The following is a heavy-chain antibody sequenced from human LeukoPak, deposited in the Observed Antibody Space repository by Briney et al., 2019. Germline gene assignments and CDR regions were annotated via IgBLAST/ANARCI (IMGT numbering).Heavy chain of an antibody. CDR3: ASGGYSGYGGVISFDY. D-gene: IGHD5-12*01. V-gene: IGHV1-2*02. CDR2: INPNSGGT. CDR1: GYTFTSYG. J-gene: IGHJ4*02. Sequence: ASVKVSCKASGYTFTSYGISWVRQAPGQGLEWMGWINPNSGGTNYAQKFQGRVTMTRDTSISTAYMELSSLRSEDTAVYYCASGGYSGYGGVISFDYWGQGTLVTVSS.